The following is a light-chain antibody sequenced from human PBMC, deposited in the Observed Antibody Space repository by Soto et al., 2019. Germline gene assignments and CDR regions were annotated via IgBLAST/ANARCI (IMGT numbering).Light chain of an antibody. J-gene: IGLJ2*01. CDR2: EVT. Sequence: QSALTQPPSASGSPGQSVTISCTGTSSDVGGYNYVSWYQQHPGKAPKLMIYEVTKRPSGVPDRFSDSKSGNTASLTVSGLQAEDEADYYCSSYTSSSTLVVFGGGTKLTVL. CDR1: SSDVGGYNY. CDR3: SSYTSSSTLVV. V-gene: IGLV2-8*01.